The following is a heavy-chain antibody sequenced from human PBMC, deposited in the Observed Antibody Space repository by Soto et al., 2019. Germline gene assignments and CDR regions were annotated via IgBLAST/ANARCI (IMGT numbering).Heavy chain of an antibody. D-gene: IGHD2-21*01. V-gene: IGHV4-39*07. CDR3: ARGNVVAIDY. CDR2: IYYSGST. J-gene: IGHJ4*02. CDR1: GGSISSSSYF. Sequence: SETLSLTCTVSGGSISSSSYFWGWIRQPPGKGLEWIGSIYYSGSTYYNPSLKSRVTVSVDTSKNQFSLKLSSVTAADTAVYYCARGNVVAIDYWGQGTLVTVSS.